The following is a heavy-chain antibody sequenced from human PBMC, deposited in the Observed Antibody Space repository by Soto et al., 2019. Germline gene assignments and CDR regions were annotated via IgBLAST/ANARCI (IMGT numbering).Heavy chain of an antibody. CDR1: GFTFSNSW. CDR3: ARDRLNNAYNTFFDY. J-gene: IGHJ4*02. D-gene: IGHD1-1*01. CDR2: INADGSSI. V-gene: IGHV3-74*01. Sequence: GGSLRLSCAASGFTFSNSWMHWVRQAPGKGLVWLSHINADGSSIRYADSVRGRLTISRDNAKNTLFLQMSSLTAEDTAVYFCARDRLNNAYNTFFDYWGQGTLVTVS.